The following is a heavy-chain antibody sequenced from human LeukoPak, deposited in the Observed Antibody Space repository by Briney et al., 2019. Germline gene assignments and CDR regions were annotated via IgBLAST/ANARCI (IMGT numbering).Heavy chain of an antibody. CDR1: GFTFSTFA. CDR2: ISDAAGTT. V-gene: IGHV3-23*01. J-gene: IGHJ4*02. CDR3: AKGVFWSAYYN. Sequence: PGASLRLSCAASGFTFSTFAMNWVRQAPGKGLKWVSTISDAAGTTYYADSVRGRFTISRDNSKNTLYLQMNSLRAEDTAVYYCAKGVFWSAYYNWGQGTLVTVSS. D-gene: IGHD3-3*01.